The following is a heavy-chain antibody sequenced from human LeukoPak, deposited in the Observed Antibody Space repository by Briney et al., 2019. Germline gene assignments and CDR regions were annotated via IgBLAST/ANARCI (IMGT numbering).Heavy chain of an antibody. CDR2: IIPIFGTA. V-gene: IGHV1-69*13. J-gene: IGHJ6*02. Sequence: ASVKVSCTASGYTFTSCGISWVRQAPGQGLEWMGGIIPIFGTANYAQKFQGRVTITANESTSTGYMELSSLRSEDTAVYYCARARATIFGVVTSFYGMDVWGQGTTVTVSS. CDR3: ARARATIFGVVTSFYGMDV. D-gene: IGHD3-3*01. CDR1: GYTFTSCG.